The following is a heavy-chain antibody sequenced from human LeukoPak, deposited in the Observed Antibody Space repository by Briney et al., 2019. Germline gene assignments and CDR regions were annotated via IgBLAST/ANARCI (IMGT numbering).Heavy chain of an antibody. D-gene: IGHD3-9*01. CDR1: NVSISSKSYY. J-gene: IGHJ4*02. CDR2: IYYSGTT. CDR3: ATSGDILTGYQRVTLAY. V-gene: IGHV4-39*01. Sequence: SETLSLTCIVSNVSISSKSYYWGWIRQSPGKGLEWIGSIYYSGTTYYNPSLKSRVTISVDTSKNQFSLDLTSVTAADTAVYYCATSGDILTGYQRVTLAYWGQGTLVSVSS.